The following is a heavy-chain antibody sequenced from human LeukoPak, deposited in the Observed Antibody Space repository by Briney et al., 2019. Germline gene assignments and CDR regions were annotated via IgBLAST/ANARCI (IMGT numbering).Heavy chain of an antibody. CDR2: IKQDGSEK. CDR3: ARYYDFWSGYAYYYYYMDV. CDR1: GFTFSSYW. D-gene: IGHD3-3*01. Sequence: GGSLRLSCAASGFTFSSYWMSWVRQAPGKGLEWVANIKQDGSEKYYVDSVKGRFTISRDNAKNSLYLQMNSLRAEDTAVYYCARYYDFWSGYAYYYYYMDVWGKGTPVTVSS. V-gene: IGHV3-7*01. J-gene: IGHJ6*03.